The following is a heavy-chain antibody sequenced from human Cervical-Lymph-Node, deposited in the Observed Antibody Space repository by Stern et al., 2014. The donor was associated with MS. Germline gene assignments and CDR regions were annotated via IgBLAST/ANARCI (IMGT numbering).Heavy chain of an antibody. CDR2: ISRTGDTI. Sequence: VQLEESGGGLVKPGESLRLSCAASGFTFSDHYMSWVRQAPGKGLEWISYISRTGDTIYYADSVKGRFTISRDNVKNSLYLQINSLRAEDAALYYCARGGSAYYYGMDVWGQGTAVTVSS. CDR3: ARGGSAYYYGMDV. V-gene: IGHV3-11*01. CDR1: GFTFSDHY. J-gene: IGHJ6*02.